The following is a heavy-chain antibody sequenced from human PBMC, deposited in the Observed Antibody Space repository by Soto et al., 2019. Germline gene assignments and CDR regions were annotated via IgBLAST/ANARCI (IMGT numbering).Heavy chain of an antibody. D-gene: IGHD5-18*01. V-gene: IGHV4-34*01. Sequence: SETLSLTCAVYGGSFSGYYWSWIRQPPGKGLEWIGEINQSGSTNYNPSLKSRVTISVDTSKNQFSLKLSSVTAADTAVYYCARGRSRYSYVYWGQGTLVTVSS. CDR1: GGSFSGYY. CDR3: ARGRSRYSYVY. CDR2: INQSGST. J-gene: IGHJ4*02.